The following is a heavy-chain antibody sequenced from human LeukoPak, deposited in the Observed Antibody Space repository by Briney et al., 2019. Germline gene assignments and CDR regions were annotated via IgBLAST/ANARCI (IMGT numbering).Heavy chain of an antibody. V-gene: IGHV4-61*02. CDR2: IYTSGST. CDR1: GGSISSGSYY. J-gene: IGHJ5*02. D-gene: IGHD1-7*01. Sequence: SQTLSLTCTVSGGSISSGSYYWSWIRQPAGKGLEWIGRIYTSGSTNYNPSLKSRVTISVDTSKNQFSLKLSSVTAADTAVYYCARETDWNYSWFDPWGQGTLVTVSS. CDR3: ARETDWNYSWFDP.